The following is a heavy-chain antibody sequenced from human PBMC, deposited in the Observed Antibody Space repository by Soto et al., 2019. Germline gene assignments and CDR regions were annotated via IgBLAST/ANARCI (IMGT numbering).Heavy chain of an antibody. D-gene: IGHD2-2*02. V-gene: IGHV3-7*01. CDR1: GFTFSSYW. CDR3: ARDPQSQDIVVVPAAIGSYFDY. Sequence: PGGSLRLSCAASGFTFSSYWMSWVRQAPGKGLEWVANIKQDGSEKYYVDSVKGRFTISRDNAKNSLYLQMNSLRAEDTAVYCCARDPQSQDIVVVPAAIGSYFDYWGQGTLVTVSS. CDR2: IKQDGSEK. J-gene: IGHJ4*02.